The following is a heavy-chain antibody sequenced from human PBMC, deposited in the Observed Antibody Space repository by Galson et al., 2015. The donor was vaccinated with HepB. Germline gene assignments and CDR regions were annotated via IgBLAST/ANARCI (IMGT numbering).Heavy chain of an antibody. CDR3: ARDYEDSSGSRPFDY. D-gene: IGHD6-19*01. Sequence: GKGRFTISRDNAKNSLYLQMNSLRAEDTAVYYCARDYEDSSGSRPFDYWGQGTLVTVSS. V-gene: IGHV3-21*01. J-gene: IGHJ4*02.